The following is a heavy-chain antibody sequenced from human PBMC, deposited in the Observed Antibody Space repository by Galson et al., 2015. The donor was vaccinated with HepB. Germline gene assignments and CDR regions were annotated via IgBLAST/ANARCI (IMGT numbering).Heavy chain of an antibody. Sequence: SVKVSCKASGYTFTDYAINWVRQAPGQGLEWMGIINPSGGSTSYAQKFQGRVTISADKSITTAYLQWSSPKASDTAMYYCARFRGSENYYYGMDVWGQGTTVTVSS. D-gene: IGHD3-16*01. J-gene: IGHJ6*02. CDR3: ARFRGSENYYYGMDV. CDR1: GYTFTDYA. V-gene: IGHV1-46*01. CDR2: INPSGGST.